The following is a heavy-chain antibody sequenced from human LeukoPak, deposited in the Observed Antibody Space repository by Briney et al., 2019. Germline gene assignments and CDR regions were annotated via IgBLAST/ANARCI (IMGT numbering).Heavy chain of an antibody. V-gene: IGHV3-48*01. CDR1: GFNFIDYS. D-gene: IGHD3-22*01. Sequence: GGSLRLSCAASGFNFIDYSMNWVRQAPGKGLEWISYIGISSGNTKYADSVKGRFTISRDKARNSLYLQMNSLRVEDTAVYYCARGGDTSGYSDWGQGTLVTVSS. CDR3: ARGGDTSGYSD. CDR2: IGISSGNT. J-gene: IGHJ4*02.